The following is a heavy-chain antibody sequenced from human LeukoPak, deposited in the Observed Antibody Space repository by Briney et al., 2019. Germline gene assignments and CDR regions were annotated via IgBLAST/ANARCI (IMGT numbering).Heavy chain of an antibody. CDR2: IKQDGSEK. J-gene: IGHJ4*02. CDR3: ARSLDY. CDR1: GFTFSTSW. V-gene: IGHV3-7*01. Sequence: GGPLRLSCAASGFTFSTSWMDWVRQAPGKGLEWVANIKQDGSEKYYVDSVKGRFTISRDNSKNSLYLQMNSLRAEDTATYYCARSLDYWGQGIRVTVSS.